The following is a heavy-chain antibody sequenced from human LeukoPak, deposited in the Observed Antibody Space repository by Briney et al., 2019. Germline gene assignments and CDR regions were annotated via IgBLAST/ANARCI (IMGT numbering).Heavy chain of an antibody. J-gene: IGHJ6*02. V-gene: IGHV4-59*01. CDR1: GVSISSYY. Sequence: SETLSLTCTVSGVSISSYYWSWIRQPPGKGLEWIGYIYYSGSTNYNPSLKSRVTISVDTSKNQFSLKLSSVTAADTAVYYCARDRGITIFGVVRDSYGMDVWGQGTTVTVSS. CDR3: ARDRGITIFGVVRDSYGMDV. CDR2: IYYSGST. D-gene: IGHD3-3*01.